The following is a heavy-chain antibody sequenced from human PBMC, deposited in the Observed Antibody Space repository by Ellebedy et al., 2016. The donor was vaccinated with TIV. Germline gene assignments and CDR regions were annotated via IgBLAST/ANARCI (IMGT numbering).Heavy chain of an antibody. CDR2: IRSKTNNYAT. D-gene: IGHD1-26*01. CDR3: TSAGNF. V-gene: IGHV3-73*01. Sequence: GESLKISXTASGLTFSGSAMHWVRQASGKGLESVGHIRSKTNNYATTYAASVRGRFTVSRDDSKSTAYLQMNSLRAEDTAMYYCTSAGNFWGRGTLVTVSS. CDR1: GLTFSGSA. J-gene: IGHJ2*01.